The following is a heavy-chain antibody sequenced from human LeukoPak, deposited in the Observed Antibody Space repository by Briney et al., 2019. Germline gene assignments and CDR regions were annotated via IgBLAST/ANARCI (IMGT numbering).Heavy chain of an antibody. V-gene: IGHV4-30-2*01. CDR2: IYHSRST. J-gene: IGHJ4*02. D-gene: IGHD4-17*01. Sequence: SQTLSLTCAVSGGSISSGGYSWSWIRQPPGKGLEWIGYIYHSRSTYYNPSLKSRVTISVDRSKDQFSLKLSSVTAADTAVYYCARYGDYDVYWGQGTLVTVSS. CDR1: GGSISSGGYS. CDR3: ARYGDYDVY.